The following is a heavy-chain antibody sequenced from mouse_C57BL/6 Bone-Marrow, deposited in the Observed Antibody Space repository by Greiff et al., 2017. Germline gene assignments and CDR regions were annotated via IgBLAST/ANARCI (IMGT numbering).Heavy chain of an antibody. V-gene: IGHV1-9*01. CDR1: GYTFTGYW. D-gene: IGHD3-1*01. CDR3: ARGGLFAY. CDR2: ILPGSGST. J-gene: IGHJ3*01. Sequence: VQLVESGAELMKPGASVKLSCKATGYTFTGYWIEWVKQRPGHGLEWIGEILPGSGSTNYNEKFKGNATFTADTSSNTASMQLSSLTTEDSAIYYCARGGLFAYWGQGTLVTVSA.